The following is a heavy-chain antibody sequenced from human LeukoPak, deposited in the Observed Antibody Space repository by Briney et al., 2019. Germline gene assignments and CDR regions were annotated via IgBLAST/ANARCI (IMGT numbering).Heavy chain of an antibody. D-gene: IGHD3-22*01. V-gene: IGHV1-2*06. CDR2: INPNSGGT. CDR1: GYTFTGYY. J-gene: IGHJ4*02. Sequence: ASVKVSXKASGYTFTGYYMHWVRQAPGQGLEWMGRINPNSGGTNYAQKFQGRVTMTRDTSISTAYMELSRLRSDDAAVYYCARADYYDSSGKLDWGQGTLVTVSS. CDR3: ARADYYDSSGKLD.